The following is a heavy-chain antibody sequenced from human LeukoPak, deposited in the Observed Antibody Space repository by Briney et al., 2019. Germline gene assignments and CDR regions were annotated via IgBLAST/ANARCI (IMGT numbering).Heavy chain of an antibody. J-gene: IGHJ4*02. D-gene: IGHD2-2*01. V-gene: IGHV3-53*01. CDR2: IYTGGST. CDR1: GFTFSNNF. CDR3: ARGETSSYDY. Sequence: PGGSLRLSCAASGFTFSNNFMSWVRQTPGKGLEWVSVIYTGGSTYYADSVKGRFTISRDNSKNTLYLQMKSLRAEDTAVYYCARGETSSYDYWGKGTLVTVSS.